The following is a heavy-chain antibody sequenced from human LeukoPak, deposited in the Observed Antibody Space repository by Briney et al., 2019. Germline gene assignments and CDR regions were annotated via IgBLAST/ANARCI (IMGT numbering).Heavy chain of an antibody. V-gene: IGHV3-23*01. J-gene: IGHJ4*02. CDR1: GFTFSSYA. Sequence: GGSLRLSCAASGFTFSSYAMSRVRQAPGKGLEWVSAISGSGGSTYYADSVKGRFTISRDNSKNTLYLQMNSLRAEDTAVYYCAKSVSRITIFGVVIGYFDYWGQGTLVTVSS. CDR2: ISGSGGST. D-gene: IGHD3-3*01. CDR3: AKSVSRITIFGVVIGYFDY.